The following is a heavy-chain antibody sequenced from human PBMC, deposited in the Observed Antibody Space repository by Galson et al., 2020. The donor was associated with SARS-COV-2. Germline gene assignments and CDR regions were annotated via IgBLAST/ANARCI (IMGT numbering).Heavy chain of an antibody. J-gene: IGHJ3*02. Sequence: PSETLSLTCAVYGGSFNDYYWSWIRQPPGKGLEWIGGITHSGSSYYNPSLGGRATISVDTSKNQFSLRLSSVTAADTAVYYCARLTSGPFDIWGRGTMVTVSS. CDR2: ITHSGSS. CDR1: GGSFNDYY. V-gene: IGHV4-34*01. CDR3: ARLTSGPFDI. D-gene: IGHD2-8*02.